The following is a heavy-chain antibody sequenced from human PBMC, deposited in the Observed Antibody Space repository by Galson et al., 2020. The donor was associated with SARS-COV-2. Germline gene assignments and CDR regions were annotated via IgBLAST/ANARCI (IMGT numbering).Heavy chain of an antibody. J-gene: IGHJ4*02. CDR3: AKVGGDYYESWIYYKVAHTSYYFDY. Sequence: GGSLRLSCAASGFTFNNYAMSWVRQAPGKGLEWVSVISGSGGFTYYADSVKGRFTISRDNSKDTLFLQMKSLRAEDTAVYYCAKVGGDYYESWIYYKVAHTSYYFDYWGQGTLVTVSS. CDR1: GFTFNNYA. CDR2: ISGSGGFT. D-gene: IGHD3-10*01. V-gene: IGHV3-23*01.